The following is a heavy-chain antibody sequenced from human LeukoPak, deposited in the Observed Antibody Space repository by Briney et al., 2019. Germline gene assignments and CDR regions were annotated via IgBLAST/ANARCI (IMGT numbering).Heavy chain of an antibody. V-gene: IGHV4-4*07. CDR2: IYTSGST. J-gene: IGHJ4*02. CDR3: AREGRGEVATAFDY. D-gene: IGHD5-12*01. CDR1: GGSISSYY. Sequence: KPSETLSLTCIVSGGSISSYYWSWIRQPAGKGLEWIGRIYTSGSTNYNPSLKSRVTMSVDTSKNQFSLKLSSVTAADTAVYYCAREGRGEVATAFDYWGQGTLVTVSS.